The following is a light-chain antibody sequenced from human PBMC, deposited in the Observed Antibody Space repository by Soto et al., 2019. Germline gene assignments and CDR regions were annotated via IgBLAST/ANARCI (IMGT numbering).Light chain of an antibody. J-gene: IGKJ1*01. CDR2: RAS. CDR1: QSLSDN. V-gene: IGKV3-15*01. Sequence: LLMTQSPDTLAVSPGETVNLSCRASQSLSDNLAWYQQKTGQPPRLXIFRASTRASGIPARFSGGGSGTEFTLTISRLQSEDFAAYYCQQYGNWPPWTFGPGTKVDIK. CDR3: QQYGNWPPWT.